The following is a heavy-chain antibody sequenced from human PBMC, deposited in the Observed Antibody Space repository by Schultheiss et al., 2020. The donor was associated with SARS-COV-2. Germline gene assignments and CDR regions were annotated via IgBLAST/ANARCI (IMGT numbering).Heavy chain of an antibody. CDR1: SGTFSSYA. J-gene: IGHJ6*02. CDR2: INPNSGGT. D-gene: IGHD3-10*01. V-gene: IGHV1-2*02. Sequence: ASVKVSCKASSGTFSSYAISWVRQAPGQGLEWMGWINPNSGGTNYAQKFQGRVTMTRDTSISTAYMELSSLRSEDTALYYCAREERFGELFINYYYGMDVWGQGTTVTVSS. CDR3: AREERFGELFINYYYGMDV.